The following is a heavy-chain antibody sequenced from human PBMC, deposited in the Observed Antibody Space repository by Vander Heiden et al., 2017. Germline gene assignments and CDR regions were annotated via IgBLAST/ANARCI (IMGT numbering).Heavy chain of an antibody. D-gene: IGHD3-16*01. Sequence: QITLKASGPTLAKPTQTLTLTCTFSGFSLSTSGVGVGWIRQPPGKALEWLALMYWNDDKRYSPSLKSRLTITKDTSKNQVVLTMTNMDPVDTATYYCAHNGAYYYYYYGMDVWCQGTTVTVSS. CDR3: AHNGAYYYYYYGMDV. V-gene: IGHV2-5*01. J-gene: IGHJ6*02. CDR1: GFSLSTSGVG. CDR2: MYWNDDK.